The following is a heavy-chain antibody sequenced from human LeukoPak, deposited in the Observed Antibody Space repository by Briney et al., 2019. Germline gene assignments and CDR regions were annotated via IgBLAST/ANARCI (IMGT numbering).Heavy chain of an antibody. Sequence: GMSLRLSCADSGFTFSDYYMTWIRQAPGKGLEWVSYISSSGSTIYYTDSVKGRFTISRDNAKNSLYLQMNSLRAEDTAVYYCARLAERYDFWSGYNYWGQGTLVTVSS. CDR1: GFTFSDYY. CDR3: ARLAERYDFWSGYNY. D-gene: IGHD3-3*01. CDR2: ISSSGSTI. J-gene: IGHJ4*02. V-gene: IGHV3-11*04.